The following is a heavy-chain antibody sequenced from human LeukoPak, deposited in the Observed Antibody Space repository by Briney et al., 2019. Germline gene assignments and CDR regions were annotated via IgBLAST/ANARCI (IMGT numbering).Heavy chain of an antibody. D-gene: IGHD3-22*01. V-gene: IGHV3-30*18. J-gene: IGHJ4*02. Sequence: GGFLRLSCAASGFTFSSYGMHWVRQAPGKGLEWVAVISYDGSNKYYADSVKGRFTISRDNSKNTLYLQMNSLRAEDTAVYYCAKDTDDSSAQGADYWGQGTLVTVSP. CDR3: AKDTDDSSAQGADY. CDR1: GFTFSSYG. CDR2: ISYDGSNK.